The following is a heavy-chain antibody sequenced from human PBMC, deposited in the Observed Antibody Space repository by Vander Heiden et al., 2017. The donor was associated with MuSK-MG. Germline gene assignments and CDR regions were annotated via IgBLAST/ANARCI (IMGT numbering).Heavy chain of an antibody. D-gene: IGHD1-26*01. Sequence: EVQLVESGGGLVQPGRSLRLSGAASRFTFSSYWMHWVREAPGRGLVWVSHINRDESSTWYADSVKGRFTIARDNAKNALYLQMNSLRAEDTAVYYCARVPLKGATFIDCWGQGILVTVSS. CDR1: RFTFSSYW. CDR2: INRDESST. J-gene: IGHJ4*02. V-gene: IGHV3-74*01. CDR3: ARVPLKGATFIDC.